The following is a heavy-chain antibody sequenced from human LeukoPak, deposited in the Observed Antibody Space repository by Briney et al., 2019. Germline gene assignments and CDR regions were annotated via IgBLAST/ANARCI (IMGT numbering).Heavy chain of an antibody. V-gene: IGHV4-39*07. CDR3: ARHVKQQLVRRKGYWFDP. CDR1: GGSISSGSYY. J-gene: IGHJ5*02. D-gene: IGHD6-13*01. Sequence: SETLSLTCTVSGGSISSGSYYWVWIRQPPGKGLEWIGTIYYSGTTYYNPSLKSRVTISVDTSKNQFSLRLSSVTAADTAVYYCARHVKQQLVRRKGYWFDPWGQGTLVTVSS. CDR2: IYYSGTT.